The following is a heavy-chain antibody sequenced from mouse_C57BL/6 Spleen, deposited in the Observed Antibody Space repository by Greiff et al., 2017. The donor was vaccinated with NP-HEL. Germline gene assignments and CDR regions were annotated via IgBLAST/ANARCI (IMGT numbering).Heavy chain of an antibody. V-gene: IGHV1-81*01. CDR3: ARVEGYAMDY. CDR1: GYTFTSYG. J-gene: IGHJ4*01. CDR2: IYPRSGNT. Sequence: QVQLKQSGAELARPGASVKLSCKASGYTFTSYGISWVKQRTGQGLEWIGEIYPRSGNTYYNEKFKGKATLTADKSSSTAYMELRSLTSEDSAVYFCARVEGYAMDYWGQGTSVTVSS.